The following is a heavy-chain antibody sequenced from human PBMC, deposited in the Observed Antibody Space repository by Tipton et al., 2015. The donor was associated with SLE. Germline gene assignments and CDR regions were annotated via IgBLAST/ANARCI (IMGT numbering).Heavy chain of an antibody. Sequence: AEVKKPGASVKVSCRASEFTFNSYAMHWVRQAPGQGLEWMGWISAGNTNTKYSQSFRGRVAITRDTSANTAFLELSSLRSEDTAVYYCARVSIFGVAAYDYWGQGTLVTVSS. V-gene: IGHV1-3*01. CDR3: ARVSIFGVAAYDY. D-gene: IGHD3-3*01. CDR2: ISAGNTNT. CDR1: EFTFNSYA. J-gene: IGHJ4*02.